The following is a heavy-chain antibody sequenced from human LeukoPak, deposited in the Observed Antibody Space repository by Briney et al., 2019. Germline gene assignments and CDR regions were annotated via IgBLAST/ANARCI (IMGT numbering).Heavy chain of an antibody. D-gene: IGHD3-22*01. CDR3: ARANYDSSGYYRSFDY. CDR1: GYTFTSYG. CDR2: ISAYNGNT. Sequence: ASVKVSCKASGYTFTSYGISWVRQAPGQGLEWMGWISAYNGNTNYAQRLQGRVTMTTDTSTSTAYMELRSLRSDDTAVYYCARANYDSSGYYRSFDYWGQGTLVTVS. J-gene: IGHJ4*02. V-gene: IGHV1-18*01.